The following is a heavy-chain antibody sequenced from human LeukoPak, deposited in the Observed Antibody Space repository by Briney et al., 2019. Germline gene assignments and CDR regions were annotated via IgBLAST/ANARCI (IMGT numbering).Heavy chain of an antibody. V-gene: IGHV1-8*01. J-gene: IGHJ2*01. CDR1: GYTFTSFD. D-gene: IGHD6-19*01. Sequence: GASVKVSCKASGYTFTSFDINWVRQATGQGPEWMGWMNPNSGHTGYAQKFQDRVTMTRNTSISTAYMELSSLRSEDTAVYYCARAGSGWYLPYDWYFDLWGRGTLVTVSS. CDR2: MNPNSGHT. CDR3: ARAGSGWYLPYDWYFDL.